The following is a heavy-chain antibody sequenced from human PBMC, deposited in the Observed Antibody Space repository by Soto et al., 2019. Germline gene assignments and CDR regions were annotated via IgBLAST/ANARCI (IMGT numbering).Heavy chain of an antibody. V-gene: IGHV4-34*01. CDR1: GGSFSGYS. Sequence: SETLSLTCAVYGGSFSGYSWSWFRQPPGKGLEWIGEINHSGSSNHNPSLKSRVTISVDTSKNQFSLKLSSVTAADTAVYYCARKSSLAARGLFRYISYGMDVWGQGTTVTVSS. CDR2: INHSGSS. J-gene: IGHJ6*02. D-gene: IGHD6-6*01. CDR3: ARKSSLAARGLFRYISYGMDV.